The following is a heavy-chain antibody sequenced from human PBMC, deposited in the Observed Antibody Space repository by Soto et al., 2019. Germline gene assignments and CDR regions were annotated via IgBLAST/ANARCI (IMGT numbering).Heavy chain of an antibody. Sequence: GASVKVSCKASGYTFTSYGISWVRQAPGQGLEWMGWISADNGKTNYAQKFQGRVTMTEDTSTNTAYMELSSLRSEDTAVYYCATATHYCSSTSCYRGYYYYGMDVWGQGTTVTVSS. J-gene: IGHJ6*02. V-gene: IGHV1-18*01. CDR3: ATATHYCSSTSCYRGYYYYGMDV. CDR2: ISADNGKT. D-gene: IGHD2-2*01. CDR1: GYTFTSYG.